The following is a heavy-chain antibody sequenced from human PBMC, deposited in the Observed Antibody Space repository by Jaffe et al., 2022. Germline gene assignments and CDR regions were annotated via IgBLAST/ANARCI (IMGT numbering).Heavy chain of an antibody. CDR2: MNPNSGNT. D-gene: IGHD6-13*01. CDR3: ARDSSSWYYYYYYMDV. Sequence: QVQLVQSGAEVKKPGASVKVSCKASGYTFTSYDINWVRQATGQGLEWMGWMNPNSGNTGYAQKFQGRVTMTRNTSISTAYMELSSLRSEDTAVYYCARDSSSWYYYYYYMDVWGKGTTVTVSS. CDR1: GYTFTSYD. V-gene: IGHV1-8*01. J-gene: IGHJ6*03.